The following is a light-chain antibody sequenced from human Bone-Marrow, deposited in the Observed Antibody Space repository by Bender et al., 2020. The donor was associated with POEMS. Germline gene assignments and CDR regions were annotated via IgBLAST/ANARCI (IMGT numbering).Light chain of an antibody. Sequence: QSALTQPASVSGSPGQSITISCTGTSSDVGGYNYVSWYQQHPGKVPKLIIYYVSDRASGVSYRFSGSKSGNTASLTISGLQAEDESDYYCSSYAGGSAFVFGGGTMLTVL. V-gene: IGLV2-14*01. CDR2: YVS. CDR1: SSDVGGYNY. CDR3: SSYAGGSAFV. J-gene: IGLJ3*02.